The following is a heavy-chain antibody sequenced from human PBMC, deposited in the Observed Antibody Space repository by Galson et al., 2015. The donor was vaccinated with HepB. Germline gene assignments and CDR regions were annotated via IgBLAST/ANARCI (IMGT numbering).Heavy chain of an antibody. Sequence: SLRLSCAASGFTFSSYAMHWVRQAPGKGLEWVAVISYDGSNKYYADSVKGRFTISRDNSKNTLYLQMNSLRAEDTAVYYCARDRGGMYYDFWSGPSYYFDYWGQGTLVTVSS. CDR1: GFTFSSYA. D-gene: IGHD3-3*01. V-gene: IGHV3-30*04. J-gene: IGHJ4*02. CDR2: ISYDGSNK. CDR3: ARDRGGMYYDFWSGPSYYFDY.